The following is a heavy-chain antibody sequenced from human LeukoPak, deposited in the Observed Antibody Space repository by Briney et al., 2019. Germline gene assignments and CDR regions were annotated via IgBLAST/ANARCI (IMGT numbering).Heavy chain of an antibody. D-gene: IGHD6-19*01. CDR2: IYYSEST. J-gene: IGHJ4*02. Sequence: SETLSLTCTVSGGSISSYYWSWIRQPPGKGLEWIGYIYYSESTNYNPSLKSRVTISVDTSKNQFSLKLSSVTAADTAVYYCARVEVAGTYFDYWGQGTLVTVSS. CDR3: ARVEVAGTYFDY. CDR1: GGSISSYY. V-gene: IGHV4-59*01.